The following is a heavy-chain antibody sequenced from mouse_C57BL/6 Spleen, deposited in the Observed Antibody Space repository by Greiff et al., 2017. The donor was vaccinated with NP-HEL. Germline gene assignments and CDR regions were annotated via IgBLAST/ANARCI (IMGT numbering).Heavy chain of an antibody. D-gene: IGHD3-2*01. V-gene: IGHV5-17*01. J-gene: IGHJ2*01. CDR2: ISSGSSTI. CDR3: ARHEDSSMDY. Sequence: EVQRVESGGGLVKPGGSLKLSCAASGFTFSDYGMHWVRQAPEKGLEWVAYISSGSSTIYYADTVKGRFTISRDNTKNTLFLQMTSLRSEDTAMYYCARHEDSSMDYWGQGTTLTVSS. CDR1: GFTFSDYG.